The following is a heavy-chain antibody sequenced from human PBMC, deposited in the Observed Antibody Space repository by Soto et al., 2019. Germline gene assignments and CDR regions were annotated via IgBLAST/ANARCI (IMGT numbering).Heavy chain of an antibody. CDR3: ATSLGGFGDF. D-gene: IGHD3-16*01. CDR1: GGSISTYY. Sequence: QVRLQESGPGLVKPSETLSLTCTVSGGSISTYYWSWIRQSAGKGLEWIGRISTRGSTNYNPSLKSRVTMSLDTSNNLFSLRLSSVTAADTAIYYCATSLGGFGDFWGQGTLVTVSS. J-gene: IGHJ4*02. CDR2: ISTRGST. V-gene: IGHV4-4*07.